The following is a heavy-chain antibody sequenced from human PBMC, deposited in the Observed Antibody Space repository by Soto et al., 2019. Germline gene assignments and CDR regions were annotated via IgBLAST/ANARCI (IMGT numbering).Heavy chain of an antibody. Sequence: PGGSLRLSCAASECAFSGYRMNWVRQAPGKGLEWVAVIWYDGSNKYYADSVKGRFTISRDNSKNTLYLQMNSLRAEDTAVYYCARDGALLRFLEWLPYFDYWGQGTLVTVSS. D-gene: IGHD3-3*01. V-gene: IGHV3-33*01. J-gene: IGHJ4*02. CDR2: IWYDGSNK. CDR1: ECAFSGYR. CDR3: ARDGALLRFLEWLPYFDY.